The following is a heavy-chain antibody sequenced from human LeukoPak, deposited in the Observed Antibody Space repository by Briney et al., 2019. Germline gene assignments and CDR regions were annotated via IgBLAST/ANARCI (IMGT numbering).Heavy chain of an antibody. V-gene: IGHV3-23*01. Sequence: GGSLRLSCAASGFTFSSYAMSWVRQAPGKGLEWVSAISGSGGSTYYADSVKGRFTISRDNSKNTLYVQMNNLRAEDTAVYYCAKVQDYVWGSYRSSQEYFQHWGQGTLVTVSS. J-gene: IGHJ1*01. D-gene: IGHD3-16*02. CDR3: AKVQDYVWGSYRSSQEYFQH. CDR2: ISGSGGST. CDR1: GFTFSSYA.